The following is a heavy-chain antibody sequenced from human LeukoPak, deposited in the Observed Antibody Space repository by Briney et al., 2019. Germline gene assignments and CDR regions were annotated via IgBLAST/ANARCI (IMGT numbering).Heavy chain of an antibody. Sequence: SETLSLTCDVSGGSITGTGYYWAWIRQPPGKGLEWIGSVYYSGSSYYSPSLKSRVTIPVDTSKNQFSLKLTSVTAADTAVYYCARGRKVLRFLEWLFYDYWGQGTLVTVSS. CDR1: GGSITGTGYY. CDR2: VYYSGSS. D-gene: IGHD3-3*01. V-gene: IGHV4-39*01. CDR3: ARGRKVLRFLEWLFYDY. J-gene: IGHJ4*02.